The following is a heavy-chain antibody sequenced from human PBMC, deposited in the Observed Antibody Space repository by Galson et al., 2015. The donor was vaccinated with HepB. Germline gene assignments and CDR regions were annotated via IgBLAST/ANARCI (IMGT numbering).Heavy chain of an antibody. Sequence: SLRLSCAASGFTFTNYAMHWVRQAPGKGLEWVAIISYDGSNKDYADSVKGRFTISRDNSKDTLYLHMDSLRAEDTAVYYCAREGHDYGDWPSFDYRGQGTLVTVSS. J-gene: IGHJ4*02. CDR2: ISYDGSNK. CDR3: AREGHDYGDWPSFDY. CDR1: GFTFTNYA. V-gene: IGHV3-30*04. D-gene: IGHD4-17*01.